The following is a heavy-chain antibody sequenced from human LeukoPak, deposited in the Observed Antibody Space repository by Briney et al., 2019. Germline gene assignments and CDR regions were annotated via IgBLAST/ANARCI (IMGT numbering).Heavy chain of an antibody. V-gene: IGHV1-2*02. D-gene: IGHD3-3*01. CDR2: INPNSGGT. CDR3: ARDLSSGFLEWVGFDL. J-gene: IGHJ2*01. CDR1: GGTFSSYA. Sequence: ASVKVSCKASGGTFSSYAISWVRQAPGQGLEWMGWINPNSGGTNYAQKFQGRVTMTRDTSISTAYMELSRLRSDDTAVYYCARDLSSGFLEWVGFDLWGRGTLVTVSS.